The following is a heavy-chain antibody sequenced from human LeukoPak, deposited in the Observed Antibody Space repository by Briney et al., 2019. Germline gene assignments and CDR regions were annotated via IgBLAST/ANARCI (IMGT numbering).Heavy chain of an antibody. Sequence: SETLSLTCAVSGGSISSSNWWSWVRQPPGKGLEWIGSIYYSGSTYYNPSLKSRVTISVDTSKNQFSLKLSSVTAADTAVYYCARRLISSSSEYFDYWGQGTLVTVSS. CDR2: IYYSGST. D-gene: IGHD6-6*01. CDR1: GGSISSSNW. J-gene: IGHJ4*02. CDR3: ARRLISSSSEYFDY. V-gene: IGHV4-39*01.